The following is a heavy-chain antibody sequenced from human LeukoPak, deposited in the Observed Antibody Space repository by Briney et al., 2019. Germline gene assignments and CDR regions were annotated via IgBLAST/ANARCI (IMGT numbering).Heavy chain of an antibody. V-gene: IGHV5-51*01. CDR2: IYPGDFDT. J-gene: IGHJ3*02. CDR1: GYNFSTYW. CDR3: ARNHDFDI. Sequence: GESLKISCKGSGYNFSTYWIDWVRQMPGKGLEWMGIIYPGDFDTRYSPSFQGQVTFSADKSISTAYLQWSSLKASDTAIYYCARNHDFDIWGQGTMVTVSS.